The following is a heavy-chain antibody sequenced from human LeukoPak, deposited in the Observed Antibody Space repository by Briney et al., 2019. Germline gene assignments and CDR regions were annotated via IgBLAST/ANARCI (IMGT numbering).Heavy chain of an antibody. CDR2: ISFSSSYI. CDR1: GFTFSSYN. V-gene: IGHV3-21*01. D-gene: IGHD2-21*01. Sequence: GGSLRLSCSASGFTFSSYNMNWVRQAPGKGLEWVSSISFSSSYIYYADSVKGRFTISRDNAKNSLYLQMNSLRAEDTAVYYCARDLFDYMDVWGKGTTVTVSS. CDR3: ARDLFDYMDV. J-gene: IGHJ6*03.